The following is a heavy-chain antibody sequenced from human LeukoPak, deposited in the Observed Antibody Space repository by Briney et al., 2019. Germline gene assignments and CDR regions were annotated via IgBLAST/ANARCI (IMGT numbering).Heavy chain of an antibody. CDR1: GFTFDDYD. J-gene: IGHJ4*02. CDR2: INWSGGST. V-gene: IGHV3-20*04. D-gene: IGHD5-24*01. Sequence: SGGSLRLSCAASGFTFDDYDMSWVRQTPGRGLEWVSGINWSGGSTGYEDSVKGRFTVSRDNAKNSLYLHMNSLRAEGTALYYCARGWPQLGYFDYWGQGTLVTVSS. CDR3: ARGWPQLGYFDY.